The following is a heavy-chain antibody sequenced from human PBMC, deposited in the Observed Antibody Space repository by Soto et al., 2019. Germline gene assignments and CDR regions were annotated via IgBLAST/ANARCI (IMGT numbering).Heavy chain of an antibody. CDR3: ARDAVVAATTGAFDI. CDR2: ISSSSSYI. Sequence: EVQLVESGGGLVKPGGSLRLSCAASGFTFSSYSMNWVRQAPGKGLEWVSSISSSSSYIYYADSVKGRFTISRDNAKNSLYLQMNSLRAEDTAVYYCARDAVVAATTGAFDIWGPGTMVTVSS. CDR1: GFTFSSYS. V-gene: IGHV3-21*01. D-gene: IGHD2-15*01. J-gene: IGHJ3*02.